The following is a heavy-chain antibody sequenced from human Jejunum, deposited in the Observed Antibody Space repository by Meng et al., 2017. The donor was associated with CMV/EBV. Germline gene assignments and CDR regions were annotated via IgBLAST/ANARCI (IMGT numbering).Heavy chain of an antibody. Sequence: GYTFTSFDIHWVRQAPGQGLEWMGWISPYNGNTHYVQKLQGRVTMTTDTSTSTAYMELRSLRSDDTAVYYCARGVVTMIRYYFDYWGQGTLVTVSS. D-gene: IGHD3-22*01. CDR1: GYTFTSFD. CDR3: ARGVVTMIRYYFDY. V-gene: IGHV1-18*01. J-gene: IGHJ4*02. CDR2: ISPYNGNT.